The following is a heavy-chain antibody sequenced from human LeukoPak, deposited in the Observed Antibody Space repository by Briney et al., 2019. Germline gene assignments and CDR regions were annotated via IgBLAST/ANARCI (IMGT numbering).Heavy chain of an antibody. CDR3: ARIGTNWNFDY. J-gene: IGHJ4*02. Sequence: PGGSLGLSCAASGFTFSDHYMDWVRQAPGKGLEWVGRIRNKANSYTTEYAASVKGRFTLSRDDSKNSLYLQMNSLKTEDTAVYYCARIGTNWNFDYWGQGTLVTVSS. V-gene: IGHV3-72*01. CDR2: IRNKANSYTT. D-gene: IGHD1-20*01. CDR1: GFTFSDHY.